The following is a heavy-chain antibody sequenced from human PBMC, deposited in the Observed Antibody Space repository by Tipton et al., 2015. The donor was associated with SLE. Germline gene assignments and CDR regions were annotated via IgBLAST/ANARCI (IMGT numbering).Heavy chain of an antibody. CDR3: TDLTTTRGGDY. CDR1: GGSLNNHF. J-gene: IGHJ4*02. Sequence: TLSLTCTVSGGSLNNHFCSWIRQSAGKGLEWIGRASPSGVTNYNPSLKSRVTISIDTSTNQFSLKVKSVTAADTAVYYCTDLTTTRGGDYWGQGTLVTVSS. D-gene: IGHD4-11*01. V-gene: IGHV4-4*07. CDR2: ASPSGVT.